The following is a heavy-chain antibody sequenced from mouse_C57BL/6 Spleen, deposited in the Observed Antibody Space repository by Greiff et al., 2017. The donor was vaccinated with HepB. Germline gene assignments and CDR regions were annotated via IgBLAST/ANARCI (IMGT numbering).Heavy chain of an antibody. CDR3: ARGDSSGYIGY. V-gene: IGHV1-69*01. CDR1: GYTFTSYW. J-gene: IGHJ2*01. CDR2: IDTYDSYT. D-gene: IGHD3-2*02. Sequence: VQLQQSGAELVMPGASVKLSCKASGYTFTSYWMHWVKQRPGQGLEWIGEIDTYDSYTNYNQKFKGKSTLTVDKSSSTAYMQLSSLTSEDSAVSCCARGDSSGYIGYWGQGTTLTVSS.